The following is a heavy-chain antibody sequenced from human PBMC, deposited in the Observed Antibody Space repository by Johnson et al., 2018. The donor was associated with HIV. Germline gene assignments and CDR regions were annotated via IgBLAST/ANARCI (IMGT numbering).Heavy chain of an antibody. CDR1: GFTFSSYA. Sequence: VQLVESGGGVVQPGRSLRLSCAASGFTFSSYAMHWVRQAPGKGLEWVAVISYDGSNKYYADSVKGRFTISRDNAKNSLYLQMNSLRAEDTALYYCARDLIVGASGSDAFDVWGQGTEVTVSS. CDR3: ARDLIVGASGSDAFDV. D-gene: IGHD1-26*01. CDR2: ISYDGSNK. V-gene: IGHV3-30-3*01. J-gene: IGHJ3*01.